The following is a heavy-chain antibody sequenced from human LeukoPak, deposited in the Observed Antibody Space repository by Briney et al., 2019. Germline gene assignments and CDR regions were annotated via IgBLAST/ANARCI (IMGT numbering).Heavy chain of an antibody. J-gene: IGHJ4*02. CDR2: ISAYNGNT. Sequence: ASVKVSCKASGYTFTGYYMHWVRQAPGQGLEWMGWISAYNGNTNYAQKLQGRVTMTTDTSTSTAYMELRSLRSDDTAVYYCARDWAKTFDYWGQGTLVTVSS. CDR3: ARDWAKTFDY. D-gene: IGHD3-16*01. CDR1: GYTFTGYY. V-gene: IGHV1-18*04.